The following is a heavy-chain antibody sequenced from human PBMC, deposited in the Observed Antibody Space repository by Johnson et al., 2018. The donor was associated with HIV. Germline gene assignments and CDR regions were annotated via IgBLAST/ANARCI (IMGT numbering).Heavy chain of an antibody. J-gene: IGHJ3*02. CDR3: AKMSRGRQDAFDI. Sequence: QVQLVESGGGLVQPGRSLRLSCAASGFTFSNYGMHWVRQAPGKELEWVAFIRYDGSNKYYGDSVKGRFTISRDNSKNTLYVQMNSLRVEDTAVYYCAKMSRGRQDAFDIWGQGTMVTVSS. D-gene: IGHD3-16*01. CDR2: IRYDGSNK. CDR1: GFTFSNYG. V-gene: IGHV3-30*02.